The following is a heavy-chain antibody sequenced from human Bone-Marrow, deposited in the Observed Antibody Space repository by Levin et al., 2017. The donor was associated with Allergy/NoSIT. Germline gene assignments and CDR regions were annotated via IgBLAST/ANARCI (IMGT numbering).Heavy chain of an antibody. CDR3: ARERDIRGYSGYERTPFVI. V-gene: IGHV1-18*01. J-gene: IGHJ4*02. D-gene: IGHD5-18*01. CDR2: ITPFNGAT. CDR1: GYEFTSHG. Sequence: GGSLRLSCKASGYEFTSHGLSWVRQAPGQGLEWVGWITPFNGATDYAQRFKGRVTMTRDTSTSTAYLELWSLRSDDTAVYWCARERDIRGYSGYERTPFVIWGQGTQVTVSS.